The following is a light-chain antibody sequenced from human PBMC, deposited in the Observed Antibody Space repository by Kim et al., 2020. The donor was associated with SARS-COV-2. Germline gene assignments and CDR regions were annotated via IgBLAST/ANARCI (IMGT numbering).Light chain of an antibody. Sequence: EIVLTQSPATLSLSPGERATLSCRASQSVARYLSWYQQKPGQPPRLLIFDASNSATGIPARFSGSGSGTDFTLTIGSLEPEDIAVYYCQQRGNWPLTFGGGTKVDIK. V-gene: IGKV3-11*01. CDR1: QSVARY. CDR3: QQRGNWPLT. J-gene: IGKJ4*01. CDR2: DAS.